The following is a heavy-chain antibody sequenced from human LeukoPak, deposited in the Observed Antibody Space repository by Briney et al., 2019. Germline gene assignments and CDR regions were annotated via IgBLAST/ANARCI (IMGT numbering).Heavy chain of an antibody. CDR2: INHSGST. CDR1: GGSFSGYY. J-gene: IGHJ4*02. V-gene: IGHV4-34*01. Sequence: SETLSLTCAVYGGSFSGYYWSWIRQPPGKGLEWIGEINHSGSTNCNPSLKSRVTISVDTSKNQFSLKLSSVTAADTAVYYCARRSGYTKDFDYWGQGTLVTVSS. CDR3: ARRSGYTKDFDY. D-gene: IGHD1-1*01.